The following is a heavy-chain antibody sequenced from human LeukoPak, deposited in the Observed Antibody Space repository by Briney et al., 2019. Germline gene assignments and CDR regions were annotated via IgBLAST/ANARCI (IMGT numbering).Heavy chain of an antibody. J-gene: IGHJ4*02. CDR3: ARLMVGQAGVGATHFDY. D-gene: IGHD1-26*01. Sequence: SGGSLRLSCVASGFTFSNYGMHWVRQAPGKGLEWLTFIRHDGTEKYNADSVKGRFTFSRDNSRNTLYLQVDSLGPEDTAVYYCARLMVGQAGVGATHFDYWGQGTLVSVSS. V-gene: IGHV3-30*02. CDR1: GFTFSNYG. CDR2: IRHDGTEK.